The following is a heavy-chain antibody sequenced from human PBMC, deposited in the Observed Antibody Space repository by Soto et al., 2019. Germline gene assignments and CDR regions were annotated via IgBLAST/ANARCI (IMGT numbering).Heavy chain of an antibody. Sequence: QVQLVQSGAEVKKPGSSVKVSCKASGGTFSSYTISWVRQAPGQGLEWMGGIIPMFGAANYAQKFQGRVTITADESTSTAYTSTAYMELSSLRSEDTAVYYCARGLEWFDPWGQGTLVTVSS. V-gene: IGHV1-69*12. D-gene: IGHD1-1*01. CDR3: ARGLEWFDP. CDR1: GGTFSSYT. CDR2: IIPMFGAA. J-gene: IGHJ5*02.